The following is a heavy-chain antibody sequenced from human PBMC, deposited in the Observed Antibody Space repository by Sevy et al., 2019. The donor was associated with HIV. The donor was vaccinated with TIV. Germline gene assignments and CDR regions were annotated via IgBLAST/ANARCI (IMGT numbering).Heavy chain of an antibody. V-gene: IGHV3-30*03. J-gene: IGHJ4*02. CDR1: GFTFSDYA. CDR3: ARRDVNHQYLMDY. Sequence: GGSLRLSCAASGFTFSDYAMHWVRQAPGKGLEWLSYISYDEGDIYYLDSVRGRFSVSRDISKRTLFLQMNDLRPEDTAVYYCARRDVNHQYLMDYWGQGILVTVSS. CDR2: ISYDEGDI. D-gene: IGHD2-8*01.